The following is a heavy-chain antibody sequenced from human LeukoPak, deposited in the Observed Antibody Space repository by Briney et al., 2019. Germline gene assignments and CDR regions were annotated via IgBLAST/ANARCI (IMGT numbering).Heavy chain of an antibody. Sequence: GGSLRLSCSASGFIFSSYGIHWVRQAPGKGLELVAVISYDGSNKYYADSVKGRFTISRDNSKNTLYLQMNSLRAEDTAVYYCARGRDGYNWIDYWGQGTLVTVSS. D-gene: IGHD5-24*01. CDR2: ISYDGSNK. CDR1: GFIFSSYG. CDR3: ARGRDGYNWIDY. J-gene: IGHJ4*02. V-gene: IGHV3-30*03.